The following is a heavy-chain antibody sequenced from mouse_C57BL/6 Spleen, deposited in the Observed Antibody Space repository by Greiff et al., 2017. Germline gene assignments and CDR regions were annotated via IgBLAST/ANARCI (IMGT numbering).Heavy chain of an antibody. CDR3: ATAGLDDYGVGAMDY. D-gene: IGHD2-4*01. CDR1: GFNIKDYY. Sequence: EVQLQQSGAELVKPGASVKLSCTASGFNIKDYYMHWVKQRTEQGLEWIGRIDPEDGETKYAPKFQGKATITAAKSSNTAYLQLSSLTSEDTAVYACATAGLDDYGVGAMDYWGQGTSVTVSS. CDR2: IDPEDGET. J-gene: IGHJ4*01. V-gene: IGHV14-2*01.